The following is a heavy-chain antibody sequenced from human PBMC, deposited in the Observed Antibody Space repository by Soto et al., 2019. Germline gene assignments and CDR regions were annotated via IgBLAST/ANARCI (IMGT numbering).Heavy chain of an antibody. CDR3: ARPGKLERQHFSQDWFDP. V-gene: IGHV4-39*01. CDR2: IYYSGST. J-gene: IGHJ5*02. CDR1: GGSISSSSYY. Sequence: QLQLQESGPGLVKPSETLSLTCTVSGGSISSSSYYWGWIRQPPGKGLEWIGSIYYSGSTYYNPSLKSRVTISVDTSKNQFSLKLSSVTAADTAVYYCARPGKLERQHFSQDWFDPWGQGTLVTVSS. D-gene: IGHD1-1*01.